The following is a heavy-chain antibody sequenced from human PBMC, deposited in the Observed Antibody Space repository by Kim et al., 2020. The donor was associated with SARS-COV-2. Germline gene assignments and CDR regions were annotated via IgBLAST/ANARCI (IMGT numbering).Heavy chain of an antibody. D-gene: IGHD5-18*01. V-gene: IGHV4-30-4*01. CDR1: GGSISSGDYY. Sequence: SETLSLTCTVSGGSISSGDYYWSWIRQPPGKGLEWIGYIYYSGSTYYNPSLKSRVTISVDTSKNQFSLKLSSVTAADTAVYYCARIQLREYGMDVWGQGTTVTVSS. J-gene: IGHJ6*02. CDR3: ARIQLREYGMDV. CDR2: IYYSGST.